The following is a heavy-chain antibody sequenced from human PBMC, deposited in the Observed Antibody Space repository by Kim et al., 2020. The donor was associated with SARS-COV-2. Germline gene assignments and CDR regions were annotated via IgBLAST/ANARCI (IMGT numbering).Heavy chain of an antibody. V-gene: IGHV3-66*01. Sequence: GGSLRLSCAASGFTVSSNYMSWVRQAPGKGLEWVSVIYSGGSTYYADSVKGRFTISRDNSKNTLYLQMNSLRAEDTAVYYCARDNLQDYSTLPRGYWGQGTLVTVSS. J-gene: IGHJ4*02. CDR1: GFTVSSNY. CDR2: IYSGGST. CDR3: ARDNLQDYSTLPRGY. D-gene: IGHD4-4*01.